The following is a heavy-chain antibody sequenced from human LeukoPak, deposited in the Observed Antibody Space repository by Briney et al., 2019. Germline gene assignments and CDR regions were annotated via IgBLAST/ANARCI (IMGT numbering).Heavy chain of an antibody. V-gene: IGHV4-39*07. J-gene: IGHJ4*02. CDR1: GGSISSSSYY. CDR3: AVVEQWLVRRFDY. CDR2: IYYSGST. Sequence: SETLSLTCTVSGGSISSSSYYWGWIRQPPGKGLEWIGSIYYSGSTYYNPSLKSRVTISVDTSKNQFSLKLSSVTAADTAVYYCAVVEQWLVRRFDYWGQGTLVTVSS. D-gene: IGHD6-19*01.